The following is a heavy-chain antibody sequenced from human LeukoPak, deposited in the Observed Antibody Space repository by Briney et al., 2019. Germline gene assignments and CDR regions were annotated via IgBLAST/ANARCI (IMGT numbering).Heavy chain of an antibody. CDR1: GFTFRNYG. V-gene: IGHV3-30*03. J-gene: IGHJ6*02. D-gene: IGHD3-10*01. CDR3: ARDLEVRGVSLHYYYYYGMDV. CDR2: ISYDGSNK. Sequence: GGSLRLSCAASGFTFRNYGMHWVRQAPGKGLEWVAIISYDGSNKYYADSVKGRFTISRDKSKNTLYLQMNSLRAEDTAVYYCARDLEVRGVSLHYYYYYGMDVWGQGTTVTVSS.